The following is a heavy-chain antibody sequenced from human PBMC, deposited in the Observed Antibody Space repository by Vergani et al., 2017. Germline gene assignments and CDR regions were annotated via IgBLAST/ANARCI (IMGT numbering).Heavy chain of an antibody. CDR2: INPNSGGT. Sequence: QVQLVQSGAEVKKPGASVKVSCKASGYTFTDYFMHWVRKAPGQGLEWMGWINPNSGGTNYAQKFQGRVTMTRDTSSSTAYMELSNLRSDDTAVYYCARVGTSSNRVYFDYCVQGTLVTVSS. J-gene: IGHJ4*02. CDR1: GYTFTDYF. D-gene: IGHD2-2*01. V-gene: IGHV1-2*02. CDR3: ARVGTSSNRVYFDY.